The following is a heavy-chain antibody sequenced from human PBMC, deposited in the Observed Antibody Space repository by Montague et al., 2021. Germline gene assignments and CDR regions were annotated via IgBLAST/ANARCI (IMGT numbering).Heavy chain of an antibody. V-gene: IGHV4-31*11. CDR2: IYYSGST. CDR3: ARVGATVTAPFDF. J-gene: IGHJ4*02. CDR1: GGSISSTAYY. Sequence: TLSLTCAVSGGSISSTAYYWSWIRQHPGKGLEWIGYIYYSGSTYYNPSLKSRVTMSVDTSQNQFSLNLNSVTAADTAVYYCARVGATVTAPFDFWGQGTLVTVSS. D-gene: IGHD4-17*01.